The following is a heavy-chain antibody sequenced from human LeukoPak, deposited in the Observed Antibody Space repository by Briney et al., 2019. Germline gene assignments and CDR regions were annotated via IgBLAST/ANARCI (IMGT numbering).Heavy chain of an antibody. CDR3: VRDLAYCGGDCYYDAFDV. D-gene: IGHD2-21*02. CDR1: GYTFTSYA. V-gene: IGHV1-3*01. J-gene: IGHJ3*01. Sequence: ASVKVSCKASGYTFTSYAMHWVRQAPGQRLEWMGWINAGNGNTKYSQKFQGRVTITRDTSASTAYMELSSLRSDDTAVYYCVRDLAYCGGDCYYDAFDVWGQGTMVTVSS. CDR2: INAGNGNT.